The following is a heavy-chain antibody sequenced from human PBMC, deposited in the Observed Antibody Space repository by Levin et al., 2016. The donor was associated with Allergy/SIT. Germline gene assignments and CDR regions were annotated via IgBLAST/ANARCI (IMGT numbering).Heavy chain of an antibody. V-gene: IGHV3-7*01. CDR2: IKQDGSEK. CDR3: ARDQYYYDSSGYRDY. Sequence: GESLKISCAASGFTFSSYWMSWVRQAPGKGLEWVANIKQDGSEKYYVDSVKGRFTISRDNAKNSLYLQMNSLRAEDTAVYYCARDQYYYDSSGYRDYWGQGTLVTVSS. CDR1: GFTFSSYW. D-gene: IGHD3-22*01. J-gene: IGHJ4*02.